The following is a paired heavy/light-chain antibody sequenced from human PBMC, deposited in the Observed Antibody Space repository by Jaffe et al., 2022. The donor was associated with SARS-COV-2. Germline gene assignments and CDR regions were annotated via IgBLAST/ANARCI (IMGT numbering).Light chain of an antibody. J-gene: IGLJ2*01. CDR2: DVT. CDR1: SSDVGGYNF. Sequence: QSALTQPASVSGSPGQSITISCTGTSSDVGGYNFVSWYQQHPGKAPKLMIYDVTNRPSGVSNRFSGSKSGNTASLTISGLQADDEADYYCSSYTSSSTVLFGGGTKLTVL. CDR3: SSYTSSSTVL. V-gene: IGLV2-14*03.
Heavy chain of an antibody. D-gene: IGHD6-13*01. CDR1: GFIFSTYA. J-gene: IGHJ4*02. CDR2: ISGTGTNT. Sequence: EVQLLESGGGLVQPGGSLRLSCAASGFIFSTYAISWVRQAPGKGLEWVSVISGTGTNTYYADSVKGRFTISRDNSKNTVYLQMNSLRADDTAAYYCAKRGYSNNHCALDSWGQGTLVTVSS. CDR3: AKRGYSNNHCALDS. V-gene: IGHV3-23*01.